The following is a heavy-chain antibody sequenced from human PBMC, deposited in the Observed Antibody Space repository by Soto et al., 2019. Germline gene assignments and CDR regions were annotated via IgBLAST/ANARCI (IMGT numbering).Heavy chain of an antibody. CDR1: GGSISSGGYY. D-gene: IGHD4-17*01. J-gene: IGHJ4*02. CDR3: ARSSQSTVTTIDY. Sequence: QVQLQESGPGLVKPSQTLSLTCTVSGGSISSGGYYWSWIRQHPGKGLEWIGYIYYSGSTYYHPSLKSRVTITVDTSKNQFSLKLSSVTAADTAVYYCARSSQSTVTTIDYWGQGTLVTVAS. V-gene: IGHV4-31*03. CDR2: IYYSGST.